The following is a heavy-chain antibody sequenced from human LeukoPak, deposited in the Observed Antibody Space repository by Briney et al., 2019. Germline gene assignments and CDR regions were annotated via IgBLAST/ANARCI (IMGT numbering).Heavy chain of an antibody. J-gene: IGHJ4*02. CDR1: GVSINSHY. V-gene: IGHV4-59*08. D-gene: IGHD6-19*01. CDR3: ARQMAVAGKAGFDY. CDR2: IYGSGRT. Sequence: NASETLSLTCTVSGVSINSHYLNWIRQPPGKGLEWIGYIYGSGRTNYNPSLNSRVTMSVDTSKNQFSLKLSSVTAADTAVYYCARQMAVAGKAGFDYWGQGTLVTVSS.